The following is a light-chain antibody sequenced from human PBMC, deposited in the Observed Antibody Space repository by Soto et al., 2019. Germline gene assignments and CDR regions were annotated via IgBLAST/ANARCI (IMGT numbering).Light chain of an antibody. Sequence: DIQMTQSPSSLSASVGDRVTITCQASQDISNYLNWYRQKPGKAPKLLIFEASNLETGVPSRLSGSGYGTDFTFTISSLQPEDIATYYCQQYDDRPLGTFGPGTKVDIK. V-gene: IGKV1-33*01. CDR1: QDISNY. CDR3: QQYDDRPLGT. CDR2: EAS. J-gene: IGKJ3*01.